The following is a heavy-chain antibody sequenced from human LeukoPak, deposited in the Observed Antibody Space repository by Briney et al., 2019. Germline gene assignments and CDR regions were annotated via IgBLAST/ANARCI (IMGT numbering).Heavy chain of an antibody. CDR2: IKQEGSEK. CDR3: ARGSGSYYRPEYYFDY. V-gene: IGHV3-7*03. Sequence: GGSLRLTCAASGFTFSSYWMSWVRQAPGKGLEWVANIKQEGSEKYYVDSVKGRFTISRDNAKNSLYLQMNSLRAEDTAVYYCARGSGSYYRPEYYFDYWGQGTLVTVSS. CDR1: GFTFSSYW. J-gene: IGHJ4*02. D-gene: IGHD1-26*01.